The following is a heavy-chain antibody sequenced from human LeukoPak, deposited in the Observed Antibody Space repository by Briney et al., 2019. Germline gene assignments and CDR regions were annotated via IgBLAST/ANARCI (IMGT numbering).Heavy chain of an antibody. D-gene: IGHD6-13*01. CDR2: IYTSGST. Sequence: GSLRLSCAASGFTLSSYSMNWVRQAPGKGLEWIGRIYTSGSTNYNPSLKSRVTMSVDTSKNQFSLKLSSVTAADTAVYYCAREHELAAAGTNLVYYFDYWGQGTLVTVSS. J-gene: IGHJ4*02. CDR1: GFTLSSYS. CDR3: AREHELAAAGTNLVYYFDY. V-gene: IGHV4-59*10.